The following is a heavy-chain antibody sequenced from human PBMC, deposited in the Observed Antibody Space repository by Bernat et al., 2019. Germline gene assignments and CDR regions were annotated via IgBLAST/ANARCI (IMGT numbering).Heavy chain of an antibody. CDR2: INSDGSST. J-gene: IGHJ6*04. CDR1: GFTFSSYW. V-gene: IGHV3-74*01. D-gene: IGHD6-13*01. CDR3: ARPDFSGSWTNYYTSGMKV. Sequence: EVQLVESGGGLVQPGGSLRLSCAASGFTFSSYWMHWVRQAPGKGLVWVSRINSDGSSTSYADSGKGQLTISRDNAKNRRYRQMNSLRAEDTVGDYGARPDFSGSWTNYYTSGMKVWGKGTTATAPS.